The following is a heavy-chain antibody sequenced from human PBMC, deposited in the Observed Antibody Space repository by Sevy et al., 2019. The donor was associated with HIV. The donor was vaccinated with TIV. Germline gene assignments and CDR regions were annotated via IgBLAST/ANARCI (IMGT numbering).Heavy chain of an antibody. Sequence: GGSLRLSCAASGFTFSSYSMNWVRQAPGKGLEWVSYISSSSSTIYYADSVKGRFTISRDNAKNSLYLQMNSLRDEDTAVYYCARDLSNYYYDCSGYSTTSPYYFDYWGQGTLVTVSS. CDR1: GFTFSSYS. CDR2: ISSSSSTI. D-gene: IGHD3-22*01. V-gene: IGHV3-48*02. CDR3: ARDLSNYYYDCSGYSTTSPYYFDY. J-gene: IGHJ4*02.